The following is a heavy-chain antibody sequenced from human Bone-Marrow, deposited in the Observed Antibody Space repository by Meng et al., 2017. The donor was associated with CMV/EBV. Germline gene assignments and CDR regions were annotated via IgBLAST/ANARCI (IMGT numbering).Heavy chain of an antibody. D-gene: IGHD2-8*02. CDR2: ISSSGSTI. J-gene: IGHJ4*02. CDR1: GFTFSDYY. V-gene: IGHV3-11*01. Sequence: GESLKISCAASGFTFSDYYMSWIRQAPGKGLEWVSYISSSGSTIYYADSVKGRFTISRDNSKSTLYLQMNSLRAEDTAVYHCANLHTGVHPYWGQGTLVTVSS. CDR3: ANLHTGVHPY.